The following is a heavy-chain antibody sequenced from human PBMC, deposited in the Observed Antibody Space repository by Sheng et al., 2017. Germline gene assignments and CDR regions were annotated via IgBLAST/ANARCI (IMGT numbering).Heavy chain of an antibody. D-gene: IGHD3-3*01. J-gene: IGHJ5*02. CDR2: IYTSGST. V-gene: IGHV4-4*07. CDR3: ARELRFLEWNWFDP. CDR1: GGSISSYY. Sequence: QVQLQESGPGLVKPSETLSLTCTVSGGSISSYYWSWIRQPAGKGLEWIGRIYTSGSTNYNPSLKSRVTMSVDTSKNQFSLKLSSVTAADTAVYYCARELRFLEWNWFDPGAREPWSPSPQ.